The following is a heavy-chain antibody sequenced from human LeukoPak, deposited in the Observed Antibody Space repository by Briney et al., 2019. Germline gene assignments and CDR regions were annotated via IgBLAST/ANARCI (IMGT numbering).Heavy chain of an antibody. J-gene: IGHJ4*02. V-gene: IGHV3-74*01. CDR1: GFTFSTYW. Sequence: GGSVRLSCAASGFTFSTYWMHWVRQAPGKGLVWVSHINTDGSITNYADSVKGRFTISRDNAKNTLYLQMNSLRAEDTAVYYCARASSLANWGQGTLVTVSS. CDR3: ARASSLAN. CDR2: INTDGSIT.